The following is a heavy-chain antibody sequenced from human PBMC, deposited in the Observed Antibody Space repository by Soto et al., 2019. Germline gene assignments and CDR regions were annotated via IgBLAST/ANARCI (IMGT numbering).Heavy chain of an antibody. J-gene: IGHJ5*02. CDR2: MNPNSGTT. CDR3: ASTGITGTTIGNWFDP. CDR1: GYTFTSYD. V-gene: IGHV1-8*01. Sequence: ASVKVSCKASGYTFTSYDINWVRQATGQGLEWMGWMNPNSGTTGYAQKFQGRVTMTRNTSISTAYMELSSLRSEDTAVYYCASTGITGTTIGNWFDPWGQGTLVTVSS. D-gene: IGHD1-7*01.